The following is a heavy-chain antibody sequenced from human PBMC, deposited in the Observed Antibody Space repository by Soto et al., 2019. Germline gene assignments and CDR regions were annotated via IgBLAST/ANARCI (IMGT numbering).Heavy chain of an antibody. V-gene: IGHV1-2*02. Sequence: ASVKVSCKASGYTFTGYYMHWVRQAPGQGLEWMGWINPNSGGTNYAQKFQGRVTMTRDTSISTAYMELSRLRSDDTAVYYCARDSDLESSSQDAFDIWGQGTMVTVSS. CDR2: INPNSGGT. CDR3: ARDSDLESSSQDAFDI. J-gene: IGHJ3*02. D-gene: IGHD6-6*01. CDR1: GYTFTGYY.